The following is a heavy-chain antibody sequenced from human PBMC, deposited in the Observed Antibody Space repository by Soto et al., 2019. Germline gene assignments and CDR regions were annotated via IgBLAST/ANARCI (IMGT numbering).Heavy chain of an antibody. CDR3: ARRYCSSTSCYGAYYFDY. V-gene: IGHV4-59*08. D-gene: IGHD2-2*01. Sequence: SETLSLTCTVSGGSISSYYWSWIRQPPGKGLEWIGYIYYSGSTNYNPSLKSRVTISVDTSKNQFSLKLSSVTAADTAVYYCARRYCSSTSCYGAYYFDYWGQGTLVTVSS. CDR2: IYYSGST. J-gene: IGHJ4*02. CDR1: GGSISSYY.